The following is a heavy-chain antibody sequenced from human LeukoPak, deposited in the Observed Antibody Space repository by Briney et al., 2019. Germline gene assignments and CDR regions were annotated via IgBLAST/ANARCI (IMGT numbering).Heavy chain of an antibody. CDR3: AREDIGTTPWLY. Sequence: ASVTVSCTASGGTFSSYAISWVRQAPGQGLEWMGGIIPIFGTANYAQKFQGRVTITADESTSTAYVELSSLRSEDTAVYYCAREDIGTTPWLYWGQGTLVTVSS. J-gene: IGHJ4*02. CDR2: IIPIFGTA. V-gene: IGHV1-69*13. CDR1: GGTFSSYA. D-gene: IGHD1-1*01.